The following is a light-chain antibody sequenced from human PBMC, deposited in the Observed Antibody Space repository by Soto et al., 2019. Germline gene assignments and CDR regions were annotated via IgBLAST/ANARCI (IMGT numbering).Light chain of an antibody. J-gene: IGKJ1*01. Sequence: DIQMTQSPSTLSASVGDRVTITCRASQSISGWLAWYQQKPGIAPKLLICKASSLESGVPSRFSGSGSGTDSTLTISSLQPDDFANYYCQQYNSYPWTFGQGTKVEI. V-gene: IGKV1-5*03. CDR3: QQYNSYPWT. CDR2: KAS. CDR1: QSISGW.